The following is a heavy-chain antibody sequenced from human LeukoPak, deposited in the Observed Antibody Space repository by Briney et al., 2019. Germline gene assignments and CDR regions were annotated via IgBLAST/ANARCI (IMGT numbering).Heavy chain of an antibody. Sequence: ASVKVSCKASGYTFTSYYMHWVRQAPGQGLEWMGWMNPNSGDTGYPQKFQGRVTMTRDTSITTAYMELSSLRSEDTAVYYCARSGFGSGISFDLWGQGTLVTVSS. V-gene: IGHV1-8*02. CDR2: MNPNSGDT. CDR1: GYTFTSYY. D-gene: IGHD3-10*01. J-gene: IGHJ5*02. CDR3: ARSGFGSGISFDL.